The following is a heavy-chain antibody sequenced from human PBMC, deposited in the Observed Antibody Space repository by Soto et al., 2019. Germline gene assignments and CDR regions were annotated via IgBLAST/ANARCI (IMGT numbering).Heavy chain of an antibody. CDR2: IYYSGST. CDR1: GASLSSYY. Sequence: ETLSLTSTVSGASLSSYYWSWIRQPPGKGLEWIGYIYYSGSTNYNPSLKSRVTISVDTSKNQFSLKLSSGTDADTPLYYCARGLDYWGQGTLVTVSS. CDR3: ARGLDY. V-gene: IGHV4-59*01. J-gene: IGHJ4*02.